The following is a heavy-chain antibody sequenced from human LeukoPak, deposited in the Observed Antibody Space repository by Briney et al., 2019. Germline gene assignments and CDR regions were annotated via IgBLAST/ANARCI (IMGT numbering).Heavy chain of an antibody. CDR2: IRYDGTVK. CDR3: ARDPDSSSFDY. Sequence: PGGSLSLSCTASGLNFRTSWMSWVRQSPGKGLEFLANIRYDGTVKNYMGSVKGRFTISRDNPKNSLYLQMDSLRADDTAVYYCARDPDSSSFDYWGQGVLVTVSS. V-gene: IGHV3-7*01. J-gene: IGHJ4*02. D-gene: IGHD6-13*01. CDR1: GLNFRTSW.